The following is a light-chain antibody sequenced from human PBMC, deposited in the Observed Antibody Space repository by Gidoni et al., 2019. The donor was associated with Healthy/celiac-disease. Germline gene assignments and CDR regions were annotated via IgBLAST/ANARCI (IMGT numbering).Light chain of an antibody. V-gene: IGKV1-33*01. CDR3: QQYDNHPLT. CDR1: QVISNY. CDR2: DAS. J-gene: IGKJ4*01. Sequence: IQMTPPPSSLSASVGDRVTITCQASQVISNYLDWYQQKPGKAPKLLIYDASSLEIGVPSRFSGSGSGTDFTFTISSLQPEDIATYYCQQYDNHPLTFGGGTKVEIK.